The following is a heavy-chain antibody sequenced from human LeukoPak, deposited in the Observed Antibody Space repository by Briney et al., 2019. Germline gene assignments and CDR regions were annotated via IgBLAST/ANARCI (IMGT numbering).Heavy chain of an antibody. V-gene: IGHV1-69*01. Sequence: VASVKVSCKASGGTFRRFAMSWVRQAPGQGLEWMGGIIPIFGSANYAQKFQGRVTITADESTSTAYMELSNLRSEDTAVYYCARSMKNYGYEIDYWGQGTRFTVSS. CDR2: IIPIFGSA. CDR3: ARSMKNYGYEIDY. D-gene: IGHD5-12*01. J-gene: IGHJ4*02. CDR1: GGTFRRFA.